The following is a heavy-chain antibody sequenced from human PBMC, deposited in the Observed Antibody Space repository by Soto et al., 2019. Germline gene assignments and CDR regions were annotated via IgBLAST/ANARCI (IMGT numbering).Heavy chain of an antibody. Sequence: SEAMSHTCTVSGGSITNYYWSWLRQPPGRGLGWVGSAHYSGSAHYNPSLKSRVTTSVDTSKKQIYLTLTSVTAADTAGYYCARRGLGARCDSWGHGSLFTVSS. CDR3: ARRGLGARCDS. J-gene: IGHJ5*01. D-gene: IGHD1-26*01. CDR2: AHYSGSA. CDR1: GGSITNYY. V-gene: IGHV4-59*01.